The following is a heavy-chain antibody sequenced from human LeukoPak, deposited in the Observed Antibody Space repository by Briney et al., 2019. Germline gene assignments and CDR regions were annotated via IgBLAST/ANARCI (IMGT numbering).Heavy chain of an antibody. CDR2: ISGSGGST. CDR3: AKYAFVVVAAALDY. V-gene: IGHV3-23*01. Sequence: PGGSLRLSCAASGFTFSSYSMNWVRQAPGKGLEWVSAISGSGGSTYYADSVKGRFTISRDNSKNTLYLQMNSLRAEDTAVYYCAKYAFVVVAAALDYWGQGTLVTVSS. J-gene: IGHJ4*02. CDR1: GFTFSSYS. D-gene: IGHD2-15*01.